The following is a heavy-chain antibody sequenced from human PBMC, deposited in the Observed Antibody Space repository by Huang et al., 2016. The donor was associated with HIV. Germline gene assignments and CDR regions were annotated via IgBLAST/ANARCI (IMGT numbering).Heavy chain of an antibody. J-gene: IGHJ6*03. V-gene: IGHV4-34*01. CDR3: ARGQGGYYYYYMDV. CDR2: INQREST. CDR1: GGSFSGYY. Sequence: QVQLQQWGAGLLRPSETLSLTCAVHGGSFSGYYGTWIRQPPGKGREWIGEINQRESTNYNSSLKSRVTIAVDTSRNQFSLTLTSVTAADTAGYYCARGQGGYYYYYMDVWGKGTTVTVSS.